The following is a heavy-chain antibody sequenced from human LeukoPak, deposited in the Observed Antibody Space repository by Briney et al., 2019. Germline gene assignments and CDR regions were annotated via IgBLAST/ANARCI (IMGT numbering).Heavy chain of an antibody. D-gene: IGHD3-10*01. CDR2: INPNSGGT. CDR3: ARVGVNDAFDI. V-gene: IGHV1-2*02. CDR1: EYTFTGYY. J-gene: IGHJ3*02. Sequence: ASVKVSCKASEYTFTGYYMHWVRQAPGQGLEWMGWINPNSGGTNYAQKFQGRVTITRDTSISTTYMELSRLRSDDTAVYYCARVGVNDAFDIWGQGTMVTVSS.